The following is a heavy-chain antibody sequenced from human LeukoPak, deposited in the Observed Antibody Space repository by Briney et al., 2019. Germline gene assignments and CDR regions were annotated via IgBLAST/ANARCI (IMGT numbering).Heavy chain of an antibody. CDR1: GFTFSSYS. Sequence: GGSLRLSCAASGFTFSSYSMNWVRQAPGKGLEWVSSISSSSSYIYYADSVKGRFTISRDNSKNTLYLQMNSLRAEDTAVYYCARDPLYDSSGYYFDYWGQGTLVTVSS. D-gene: IGHD3-22*01. CDR2: ISSSSSYI. CDR3: ARDPLYDSSGYYFDY. J-gene: IGHJ4*02. V-gene: IGHV3-21*01.